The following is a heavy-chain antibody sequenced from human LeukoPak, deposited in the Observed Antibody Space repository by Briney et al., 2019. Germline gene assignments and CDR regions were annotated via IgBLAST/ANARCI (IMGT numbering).Heavy chain of an antibody. J-gene: IGHJ3*01. V-gene: IGHV3-7*01. CDR3: ASDPPWSSSTFSA. CDR2: IEGDGSKT. D-gene: IGHD2/OR15-2a*01. Sequence: GGSLRLSCAASGLTFNKNWMTWFRQAPGRGLEWVANIEGDGSKTYYVDSVKGRFTISRDNAKNSLYLQMNNLRVDDTALYYCASDPPWSSSTFSAWGQGTKVTVSS. CDR1: GLTFNKNW.